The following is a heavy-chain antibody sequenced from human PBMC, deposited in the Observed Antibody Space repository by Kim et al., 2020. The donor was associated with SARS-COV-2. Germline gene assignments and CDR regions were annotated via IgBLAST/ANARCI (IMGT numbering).Heavy chain of an antibody. D-gene: IGHD1-26*01. CDR2: T. V-gene: IGHV3-74*03. CDR3: ARGAGGARPDF. J-gene: IGHJ4*02. Sequence: TTDADFVKGRFTISRDGATNMAYLQMNSLRAEDTAVYYCARGAGGARPDFWGQGTLVTVSS.